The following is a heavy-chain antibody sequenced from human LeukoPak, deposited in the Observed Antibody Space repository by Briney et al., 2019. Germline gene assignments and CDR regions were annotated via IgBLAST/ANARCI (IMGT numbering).Heavy chain of an antibody. Sequence: GGSLRLSCAASGFTFSDYYMSWIRQAPGKGLEWDSYISTTSGFTKYADSVKGRFTISRDNAKNSLYLQVNSLRAEDTAVYYCARDHYYGSGTYYKPYFDYWGQGTRVTVSS. D-gene: IGHD3-10*01. CDR3: ARDHYYGSGTYYKPYFDY. CDR2: ISTTSGFT. V-gene: IGHV3-11*05. CDR1: GFTFSDYY. J-gene: IGHJ4*02.